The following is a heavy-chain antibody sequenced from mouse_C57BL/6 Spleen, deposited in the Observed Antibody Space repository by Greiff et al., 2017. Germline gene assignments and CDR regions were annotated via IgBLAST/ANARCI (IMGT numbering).Heavy chain of an antibody. Sequence: EVQLQQSGAELVKPGASVKLSCTASGFNIKDYHMHWVKQRTEQGLEWIGRIDPEDGDTKYAPKFQGKATITADTSSNTAYLQRSSLTSEDTAVYYCARGPQGYFDVWGTGTTVTVSS. CDR3: ARGPQGYFDV. CDR1: GFNIKDYH. CDR2: IDPEDGDT. V-gene: IGHV14-2*01. J-gene: IGHJ1*03.